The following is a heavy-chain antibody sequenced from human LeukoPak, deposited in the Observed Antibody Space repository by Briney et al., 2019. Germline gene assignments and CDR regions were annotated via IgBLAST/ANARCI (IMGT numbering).Heavy chain of an antibody. V-gene: IGHV4-34*01. J-gene: IGHJ5*02. CDR2: INHSGST. Sequence: PSETLSLTCGVYGGSFSGHYWTWIRQPPGKGLEWIGEINHSGSTNYNPSLKSRVTISVDTSKNQFSLKLSSVTAADTAVYYCARHGGGYDILTGYFYWFDPWGQGTLVTVSS. CDR1: GGSFSGHY. D-gene: IGHD3-9*01. CDR3: ARHGGGYDILTGYFYWFDP.